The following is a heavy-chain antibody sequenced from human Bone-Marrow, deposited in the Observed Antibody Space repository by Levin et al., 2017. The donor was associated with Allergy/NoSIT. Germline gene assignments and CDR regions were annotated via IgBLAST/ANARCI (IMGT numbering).Heavy chain of an antibody. V-gene: IGHV1-18*01. CDR1: GYTFSSYA. J-gene: IGHJ4*02. CDR2: ISAHNDDT. D-gene: IGHD2-21*02. Sequence: ASVKVSCEASGYTFSSYAISWVRQAPGQGLEWLGWISAHNDDTIYAQKFEDRVTLTTDTSTSTAYMDLRSLTSDDTAVYYCVRGAYCGGDCYSPDYWGQGTLVTVSS. CDR3: VRGAYCGGDCYSPDY.